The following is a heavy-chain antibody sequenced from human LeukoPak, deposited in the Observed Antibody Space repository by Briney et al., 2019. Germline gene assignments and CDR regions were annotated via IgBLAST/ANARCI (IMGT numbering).Heavy chain of an antibody. CDR3: ATSQWLPYYFDY. J-gene: IGHJ4*02. Sequence: GGSLRLSCAASGFTFSTSWMSWVRQAPGKGLEWVSAISGSGGSTYYADSVKGRFTISRDNSKNTLYLQMNSLRAEDTAVYYCATSQWLPYYFDYWGQGTLFTVSS. CDR2: ISGSGGST. V-gene: IGHV3-23*01. CDR1: GFTFSTSW. D-gene: IGHD5-12*01.